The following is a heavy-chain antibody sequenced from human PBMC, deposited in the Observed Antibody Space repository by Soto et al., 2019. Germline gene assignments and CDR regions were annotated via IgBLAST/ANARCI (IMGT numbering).Heavy chain of an antibody. J-gene: IGHJ3*02. Sequence: QLQLQESGPGLVKPSETLSLTCTVSGGSMTSSSYYWGWIRQPPGKGLEWIGSMYYSGSTYYNPSLKSRVTISVDTSKNRFSLRLSSVTPPDTAVYYWARHTPRGLGIWDAFDIWGQGTMVTVS. CDR1: GGSMTSSSYY. CDR2: MYYSGST. V-gene: IGHV4-39*01. D-gene: IGHD2-15*01. CDR3: ARHTPRGLGIWDAFDI.